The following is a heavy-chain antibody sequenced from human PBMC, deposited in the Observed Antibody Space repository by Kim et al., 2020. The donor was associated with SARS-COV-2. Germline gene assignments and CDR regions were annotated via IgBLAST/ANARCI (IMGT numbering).Heavy chain of an antibody. V-gene: IGHV4-31*03. Sequence: TLSLTCTVSGGSISSGGYYWSWIRQHPGKGLEWIGYIYYSGSTYYNPSLKSRVTISVDTSKNQFSLKLSSVTAADTAVYYCARASITMIVVVDAFDIWGQGTMVTVSS. D-gene: IGHD3-22*01. CDR1: GGSISSGGYY. CDR3: ARASITMIVVVDAFDI. CDR2: IYYSGST. J-gene: IGHJ3*02.